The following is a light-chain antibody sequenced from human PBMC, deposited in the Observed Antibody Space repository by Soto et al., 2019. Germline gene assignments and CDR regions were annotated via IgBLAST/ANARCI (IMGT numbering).Light chain of an antibody. CDR2: GAS. CDR3: HQYGSSGFT. CDR1: QSVSSSY. Sequence: EIVLTQSPGTLSLSPGERATLSCRASQSVSSSYLAWFQQKPGQAPRLLIYGASSRATGIPDRFSGSGSGTDFTLTISRLEPEDFAVYYCHQYGSSGFTFGPGPKVDIK. V-gene: IGKV3-20*01. J-gene: IGKJ3*01.